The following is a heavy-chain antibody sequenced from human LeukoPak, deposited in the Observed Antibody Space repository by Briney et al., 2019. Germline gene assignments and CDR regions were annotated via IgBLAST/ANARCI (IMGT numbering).Heavy chain of an antibody. V-gene: IGHV3-7*01. D-gene: IGHD3-3*01. J-gene: IGHJ5*02. Sequence: GGSLRLSCAASGFTFSGFWMSWVRQTPGKGLEWVANIKQDGSEKYYVDSVKGRFTISRDNAKNSLSLQMNSLRVEDTAVYFCVPHFGVGNNINHWGQGTLVTVSS. CDR1: GFTFSGFW. CDR2: IKQDGSEK. CDR3: VPHFGVGNNINH.